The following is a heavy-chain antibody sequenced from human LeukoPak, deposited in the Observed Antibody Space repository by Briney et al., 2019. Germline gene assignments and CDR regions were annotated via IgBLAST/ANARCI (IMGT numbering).Heavy chain of an antibody. D-gene: IGHD3-10*01. J-gene: IGHJ3*02. Sequence: GGSLRLSCAASGFTFSSYAMSWVRQAPGKGLEWVSVISGSGGSTYYRDSVKGRFTISRDNSKNTLYLQMNSLRAEDTAVYYCAKVKYYGSGSYFDAFDIWGQGTMVTVSS. CDR1: GFTFSSYA. CDR3: AKVKYYGSGSYFDAFDI. CDR2: ISGSGGST. V-gene: IGHV3-23*01.